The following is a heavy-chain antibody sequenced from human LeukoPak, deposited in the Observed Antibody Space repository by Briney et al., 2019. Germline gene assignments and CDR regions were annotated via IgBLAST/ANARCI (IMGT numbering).Heavy chain of an antibody. V-gene: IGHV3-48*04. Sequence: GGSLRLSCAASGFTFSSYAMSWVRQAPGKGLGGVSYISSSGSTIYHADSVKGRFTISRDNAKNSLYLQMNSLRAEDTAVYYCVRGVGSSSPYWGQGTLVTVSS. CDR3: VRGVGSSSPY. CDR1: GFTFSSYA. CDR2: ISSSGSTI. D-gene: IGHD6-6*01. J-gene: IGHJ4*02.